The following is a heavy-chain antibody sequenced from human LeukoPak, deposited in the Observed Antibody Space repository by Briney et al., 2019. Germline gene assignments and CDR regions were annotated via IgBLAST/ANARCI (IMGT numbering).Heavy chain of an antibody. V-gene: IGHV4-59*01. J-gene: IGHJ4*02. CDR1: VGSISSYY. CDR2: IYYSGST. Sequence: SETLSLTCTFSVGSISSYYWSWIRQPPGKGLEWIGYIYYSGSTNYNPSLKSRVTISVDTSKNQFSLKLSSVTAADTAVYYCARNLIPEQLVLNFWGQGTLVTVSS. D-gene: IGHD6-13*01. CDR3: ARNLIPEQLVLNF.